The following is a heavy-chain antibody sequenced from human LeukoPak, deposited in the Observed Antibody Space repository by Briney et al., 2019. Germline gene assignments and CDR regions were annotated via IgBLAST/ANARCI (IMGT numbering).Heavy chain of an antibody. CDR3: ARESVVGSGYYTGNFDY. CDR2: IYTSGST. Sequence: SETLSLTCAVSGYSISSGYYWSWIRQPAGKGLEWIGRIYTSGSTNYNPSLKSRVTISVDTSKNQFSLKLSSVTAADTAVYYCARESVVGSGYYTGNFDYWGQGTLVTVSS. CDR1: GYSISSGYY. V-gene: IGHV4-61*02. J-gene: IGHJ4*02. D-gene: IGHD3-3*01.